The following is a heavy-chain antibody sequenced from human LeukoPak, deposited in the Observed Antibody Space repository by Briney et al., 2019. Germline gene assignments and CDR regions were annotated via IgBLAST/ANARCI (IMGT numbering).Heavy chain of an antibody. D-gene: IGHD3-22*01. Sequence: RASVKVSCKASGYTFTSYGISWVRQAPGQGLEWIGWISAYNGNTNYAQKLQGRVTMTTDTSTSTAYMELRSLRSDDTAVYYCARAYDSSGYYEIAPIYVYYDYWGQGTLVTVSS. J-gene: IGHJ4*02. V-gene: IGHV1-18*01. CDR2: ISAYNGNT. CDR1: GYTFTSYG. CDR3: ARAYDSSGYYEIAPIYVYYDY.